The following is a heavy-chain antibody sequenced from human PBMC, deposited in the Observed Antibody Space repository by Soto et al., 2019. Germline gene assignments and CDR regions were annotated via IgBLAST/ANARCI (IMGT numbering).Heavy chain of an antibody. J-gene: IGHJ3*02. CDR1: GGSISSYY. Sequence: SETLSLTCTVFGGSISSYYWSWIRQPPGKGLEWIGYIYYSGSTNYNPSLKSRVTISVDTSKNQFSLKLSSVTAADTAVYYCARHVRARFYKQLVAAFDIWGQGTMVTVSS. CDR3: ARHVRARFYKQLVAAFDI. CDR2: IYYSGST. V-gene: IGHV4-59*08. D-gene: IGHD6-6*01.